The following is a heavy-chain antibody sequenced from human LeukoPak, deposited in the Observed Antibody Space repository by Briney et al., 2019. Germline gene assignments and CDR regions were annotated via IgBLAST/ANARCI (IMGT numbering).Heavy chain of an antibody. CDR1: GFTFSNYG. CDR2: IWFDGTNK. V-gene: IGHV3-33*01. CDR3: ARQTTVATDC. Sequence: ATTLRLSCAASGFTFSNYGMHWVRLAPGKGLEWVALIWFDGTNKYYADSVKGRFTISRDNSNNTLYLQMNSLRVEDTAVYYCARQTTVATDCWGQGTLVTVSS. J-gene: IGHJ4*02. D-gene: IGHD4-23*01.